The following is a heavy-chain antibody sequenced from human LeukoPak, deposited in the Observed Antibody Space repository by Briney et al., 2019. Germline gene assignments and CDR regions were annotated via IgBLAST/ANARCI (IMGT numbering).Heavy chain of an antibody. D-gene: IGHD1-26*01. CDR3: AKKANSGSHYYFDY. V-gene: IGHV3-23*01. CDR2: IRGSGGST. Sequence: GGSLRLSCAASGFRFDDYAMNWVRQAPGKGLEWVASIRGSGGSTYHADSVKGRFTISRDNSKNTLSLQMNSLRAEDTAVYYCAKKANSGSHYYFDYWGQGTLVTVSS. CDR1: GFRFDDYA. J-gene: IGHJ4*02.